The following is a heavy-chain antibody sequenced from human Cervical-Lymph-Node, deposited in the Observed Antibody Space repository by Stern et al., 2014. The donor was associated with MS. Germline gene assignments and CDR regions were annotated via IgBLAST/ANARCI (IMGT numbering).Heavy chain of an antibody. Sequence: QLVQSGAEVKQPGSSVKVSCKASGGIISNYGISWVRQAPGQGLEWMGGIIPMFGTANYAQKFQGRVTITADDSTNTVYMDLSSLTSEDTAVYYCARDGDSSMLGLDVWGQGTTVTVSS. CDR2: IIPMFGTA. J-gene: IGHJ6*02. D-gene: IGHD4-17*01. CDR3: ARDGDSSMLGLDV. CDR1: GGIISNYG. V-gene: IGHV1-69*01.